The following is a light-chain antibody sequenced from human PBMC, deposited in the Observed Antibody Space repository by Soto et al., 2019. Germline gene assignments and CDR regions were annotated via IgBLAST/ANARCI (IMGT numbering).Light chain of an antibody. CDR3: QQLDSYPRT. V-gene: IGKV1-9*01. CDR2: AAY. J-gene: IGKJ1*01. CDR1: QGISNY. Sequence: DIQLTQSPSFLSASVGDRVTITCRASQGISNYLAWYQQKPEKAPRLLIYAAYTLQSGVPSRFSGSGSGTEFTLTISSLQAEDFATYYCQQLDSYPRTFGQGTKVEIK.